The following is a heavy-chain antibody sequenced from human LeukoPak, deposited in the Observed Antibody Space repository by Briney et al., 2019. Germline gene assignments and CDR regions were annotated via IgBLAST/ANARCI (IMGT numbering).Heavy chain of an antibody. J-gene: IGHJ6*03. V-gene: IGHV1-8*01. CDR3: ARGRDDGTYGSYYYYYYMDV. CDR2: MHPNSGRT. D-gene: IGHD1-26*01. Sequence: GASVKVSFQASGYTFTSYDITWVRPAAGLGVEWMGWMHPNSGRTRYAQKFQGRVTMTRDTSISTAYMELSNLRSEDTAVYYCARGRDDGTYGSYYYYYYMDVWGKGTTVTVSS. CDR1: GYTFTSYD.